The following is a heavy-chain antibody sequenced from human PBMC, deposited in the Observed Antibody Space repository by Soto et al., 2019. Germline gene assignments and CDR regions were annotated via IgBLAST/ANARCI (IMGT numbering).Heavy chain of an antibody. CDR1: GGSISSYY. V-gene: IGHV4-59*01. CDR3: AGGVAYDFWSGYYYYYYGMEV. CDR2: IYYSAST. Sequence: SETLSLTCTVSGGSISSYYWSWIRQPPGKGLERIGYIYYSASTNHNPSLKSRVTISVDTSKNQFSLKLSSVTAADTAVYYCAGGVAYDFWSGYYYYYYGMEVWGQATTVTFSS. D-gene: IGHD3-3*01. J-gene: IGHJ6*02.